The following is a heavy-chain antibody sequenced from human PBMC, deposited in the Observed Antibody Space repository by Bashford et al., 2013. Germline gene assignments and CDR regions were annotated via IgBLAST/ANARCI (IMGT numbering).Heavy chain of an antibody. CDR2: ISSSSSYT. J-gene: IGHJ5*02. CDR1: GFSFSDYY. CDR3: AREKETGTGSTSFDL. V-gene: IGHV3-11*05. D-gene: IGHD3/OR15-3a*01. Sequence: GSLRLSCAASGFSFSDYYMTWIRQAPGKGLEWVSYISSSSSYTKYTDSVKGRFAISRDNAKNSLYLQMNSLRVEDTAIYYCAREKETGTGSTSFDLWGQGNWVTVSS.